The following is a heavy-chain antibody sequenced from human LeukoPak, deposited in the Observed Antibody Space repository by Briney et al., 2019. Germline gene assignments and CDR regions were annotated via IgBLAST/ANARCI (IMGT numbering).Heavy chain of an antibody. V-gene: IGHV1-2*02. J-gene: IGHJ6*03. CDR1: GYTFTGYY. Sequence: ASVKVSCKASGYTFTGYYMHWVRQAPGQGLEWMGWINLNSGGTNYAQKFQGRVTMTRDTSISTAYMELSRLRSDDTAVYYCATSPSRWELLYYYYYMDVWGKGTTVTVSS. D-gene: IGHD1-26*01. CDR3: ATSPSRWELLYYYYYMDV. CDR2: INLNSGGT.